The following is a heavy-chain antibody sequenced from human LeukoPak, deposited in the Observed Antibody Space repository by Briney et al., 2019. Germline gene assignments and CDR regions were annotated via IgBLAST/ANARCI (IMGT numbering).Heavy chain of an antibody. V-gene: IGHV4-59*01. Sequence: PSETLSLTCTVSGGSISSYYWSWIRQPPGKGLEWIGYIYYSGSTNYNPSLKSRVTISVDTSKNQFSLKLSSVTAADTAVYYCARDYGSGWSNWGQGTLVTVSS. D-gene: IGHD6-19*01. CDR3: ARDYGSGWSN. CDR1: GGSISSYY. CDR2: IYYSGST. J-gene: IGHJ4*02.